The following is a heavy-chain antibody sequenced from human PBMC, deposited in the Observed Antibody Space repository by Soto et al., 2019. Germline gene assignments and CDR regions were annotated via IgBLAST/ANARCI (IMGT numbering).Heavy chain of an antibody. CDR1: GFTLSSYG. J-gene: IGHJ4*02. V-gene: IGHV3-30*18. Sequence: AAXGFTLSSYGMHWVRQAPGKGLEWVAVISYDGSNKYYADSVKGRFTISRDNSKNTLYLQMNSLRAEDTAVYYCAKDPGSFSYFDYWGQGTLVTVSS. D-gene: IGHD3-10*01. CDR2: ISYDGSNK. CDR3: AKDPGSFSYFDY.